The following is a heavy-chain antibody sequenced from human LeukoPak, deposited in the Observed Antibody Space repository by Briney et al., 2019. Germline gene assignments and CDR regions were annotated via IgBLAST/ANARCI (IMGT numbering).Heavy chain of an antibody. D-gene: IGHD3-22*01. V-gene: IGHV4-34*01. CDR3: ARVGSSGYYSFRDY. CDR1: GGSFSGYY. CDR2: INHSGST. Sequence: TSETLSLTCAVYGGSFSGYYWSWIRQPPGKGLEWIGEINHSGSTNCNPSLKSRVTISVDTSKNQFSLKLSSVTAADTAVYYCARVGSSGYYSFRDYWGQGTLVTVSS. J-gene: IGHJ4*02.